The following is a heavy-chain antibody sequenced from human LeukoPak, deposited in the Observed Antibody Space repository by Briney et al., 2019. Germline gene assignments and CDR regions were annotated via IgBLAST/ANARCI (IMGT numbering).Heavy chain of an antibody. D-gene: IGHD4-17*01. CDR3: ARDGNRGAHTVTTSSMAF. Sequence: SVKVSCKASGGTFSSYAISWVRQAPGQGLEWMGGIIPIFGTANYAQKFQGRVTITTDESTSTAYMELSSLRSEDTAVYYCARDGNRGAHTVTTSSMAFWCQGTLVTVTS. CDR1: GGTFSSYA. J-gene: IGHJ4*02. V-gene: IGHV1-69*05. CDR2: IIPIFGTA.